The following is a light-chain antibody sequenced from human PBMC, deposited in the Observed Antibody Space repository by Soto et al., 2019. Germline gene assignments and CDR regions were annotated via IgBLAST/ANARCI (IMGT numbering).Light chain of an antibody. Sequence: DIVMTQSPDSLAVSLGERATMTCKCSRSVLYSSNDKNYLAWYQPKPGQPPKLLIYWASTRESGVPDRFTGSGSGTDFTLTISSLQAEDVAVYYCQQYGSSPLITFGQGTRLE. J-gene: IGKJ5*01. V-gene: IGKV4-1*01. CDR1: RSVLYSSNDKNY. CDR2: WAS. CDR3: QQYGSSPLIT.